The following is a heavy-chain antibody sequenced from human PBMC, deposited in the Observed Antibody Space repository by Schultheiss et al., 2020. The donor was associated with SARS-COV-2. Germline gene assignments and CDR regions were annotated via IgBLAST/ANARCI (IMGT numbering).Heavy chain of an antibody. J-gene: IGHJ4*02. Sequence: ASVKVSCKASGYTFTSYDINWVRQATGQGLEWMGWMNPNSGNTGYAQKFQGRVTMTRNTSISTAYMELSSLRSEDTAVYYCARDSYDSTESPLGYWGQGTLVTVSS. V-gene: IGHV1-8*01. CDR1: GYTFTSYD. CDR3: ARDSYDSTESPLGY. D-gene: IGHD3-22*01. CDR2: MNPNSGNT.